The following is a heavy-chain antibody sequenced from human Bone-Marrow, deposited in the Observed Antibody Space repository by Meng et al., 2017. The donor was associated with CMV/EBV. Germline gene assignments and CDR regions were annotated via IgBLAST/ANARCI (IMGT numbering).Heavy chain of an antibody. D-gene: IGHD3-22*01. Sequence: ASVKVSCKASGYTFTSYDINWVRQATGQGLEWMGWMNPNSGNTGYAQKFQGRVTITRNTSIGTAYMELSSLRSEDTAVYYCASGIVVVNYYYYGMDVWGQGTTVTVSS. V-gene: IGHV1-8*03. CDR3: ASGIVVVNYYYYGMDV. J-gene: IGHJ6*02. CDR2: MNPNSGNT. CDR1: GYTFTSYD.